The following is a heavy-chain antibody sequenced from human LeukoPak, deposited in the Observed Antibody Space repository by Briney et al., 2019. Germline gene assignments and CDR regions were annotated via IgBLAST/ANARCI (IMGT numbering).Heavy chain of an antibody. V-gene: IGHV3-7*03. Sequence: PGGSLRLSCAASGFTFSSYWMSWVRQAPGKGLEWVANIKQDGSEKFYVDSVKGRFTISRDNSKNTLYLQMNSMRVEDRAVYYCAKDGVAPGSSGDFFDYWGQGTLVTVSS. CDR3: AKDGVAPGSSGDFFDY. D-gene: IGHD3-10*01. J-gene: IGHJ4*02. CDR1: GFTFSSYW. CDR2: IKQDGSEK.